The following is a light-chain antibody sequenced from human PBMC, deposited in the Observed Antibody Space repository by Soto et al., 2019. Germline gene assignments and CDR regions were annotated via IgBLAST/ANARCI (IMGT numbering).Light chain of an antibody. Sequence: EIVMTQSPATLSVSPGERATLSCTASQSVSSNLAWHQQRPGQPPRLLIYGASTRATGIPARFSGSGSGTEFTLTISSLQSEDFAVYYCQQYNNWPPWTFGQGTKVEIK. CDR3: QQYNNWPPWT. J-gene: IGKJ1*01. CDR2: GAS. V-gene: IGKV3-15*01. CDR1: QSVSSN.